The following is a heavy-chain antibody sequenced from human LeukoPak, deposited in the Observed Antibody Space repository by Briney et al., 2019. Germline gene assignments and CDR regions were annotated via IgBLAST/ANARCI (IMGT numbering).Heavy chain of an antibody. CDR3: ARDRANYYMDV. CDR2: INTNTGNP. J-gene: IGHJ6*03. V-gene: IGHV7-4-1*02. CDR1: GYTFNNHH. Sequence: ASVEVSCKASGYTFNNHHMNWVRQAPGQGLEWLGWINTNTGNPTYAQGFTGRFVFSLDTSVSTAYLQISSLKAEDTAVYYCARDRANYYMDVWGKGTTVTVSS.